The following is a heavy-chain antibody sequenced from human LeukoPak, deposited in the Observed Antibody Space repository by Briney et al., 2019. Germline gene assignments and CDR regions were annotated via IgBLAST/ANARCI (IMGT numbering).Heavy chain of an antibody. Sequence: ASVKVSCKTSGYSFTNYYIHWVRQAPGQGLEWMGWISPTSGGTNYAQKFQGRVSLTRDTSTGTAFLDLRRLASNDTATYYCARAQRPPSYFFDSWGLGSLVTVSS. CDR3: ARAQRPPSYFFDS. CDR2: ISPTSGGT. D-gene: IGHD2-2*01. CDR1: GYSFTNYY. J-gene: IGHJ4*02. V-gene: IGHV1-2*02.